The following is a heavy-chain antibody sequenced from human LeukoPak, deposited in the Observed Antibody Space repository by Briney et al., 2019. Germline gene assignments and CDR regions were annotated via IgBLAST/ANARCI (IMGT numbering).Heavy chain of an antibody. CDR3: ARESSSWYVGWFDP. CDR1: GGSISSGGYY. D-gene: IGHD6-13*01. V-gene: IGHV4-31*03. Sequence: QTLSLTCTVSGGSISSGGYYWSWIRQHPGKGLEWIGYIYYSGSTYYNPSLKSRVTISVDTSKNQFSLKLSSVTAADTAVYYCARESSSWYVGWFDPWGQGTLVTVSS. CDR2: IYYSGST. J-gene: IGHJ5*02.